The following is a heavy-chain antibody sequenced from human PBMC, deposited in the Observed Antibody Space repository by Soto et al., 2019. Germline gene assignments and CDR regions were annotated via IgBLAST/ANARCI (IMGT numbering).Heavy chain of an antibody. J-gene: IGHJ4*02. V-gene: IGHV3-23*01. D-gene: IGHD2-15*01. CDR2: ISGSGDST. Sequence: EVQVLESGGGLVQPGGSLRLSCAASGFTFSNFAITWVRQAPGKGLEWVSAISGSGDSTYYADSVKGRFTISRDNSKSTLYLQMNSLRAEDTAVYYCATYCSGGSCYSSRGTGFGYWGQGTLVTVSS. CDR1: GFTFSNFA. CDR3: ATYCSGGSCYSSRGTGFGY.